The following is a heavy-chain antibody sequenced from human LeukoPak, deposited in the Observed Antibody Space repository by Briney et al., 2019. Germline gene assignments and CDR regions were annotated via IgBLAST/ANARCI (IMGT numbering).Heavy chain of an antibody. V-gene: IGHV1-18*01. CDR3: ARRPGGYSSGWYLYFFDF. CDR2: IIPNNGNT. CDR1: GYTFTSYG. D-gene: IGHD6-19*01. J-gene: IGHJ4*02. Sequence: ASVKVSCKASGYTFTSYGISWVRQAPGQGLEWMGWIIPNNGNTNYAQKLQGRVTMTTDTSTSTAYMELRGLRSDDTAGYYCARRPGGYSSGWYLYFFDFWGQGTLVTVSS.